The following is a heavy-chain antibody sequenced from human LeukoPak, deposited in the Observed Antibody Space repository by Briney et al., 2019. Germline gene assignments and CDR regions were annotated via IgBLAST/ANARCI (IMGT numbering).Heavy chain of an antibody. Sequence: GGSLKLSCAASGFTFSDSAMNWVRQASGKGLEWVGHIRGKTNSYATAYAASVRGRFTISRDDSKNTAYLQMNSLKTEDTAVYYCTGGSGWYSPDYWGQGTLVTVSS. CDR3: TGGSGWYSPDY. D-gene: IGHD6-19*01. CDR2: IRGKTNSYAT. V-gene: IGHV3-73*01. CDR1: GFTFSDSA. J-gene: IGHJ4*02.